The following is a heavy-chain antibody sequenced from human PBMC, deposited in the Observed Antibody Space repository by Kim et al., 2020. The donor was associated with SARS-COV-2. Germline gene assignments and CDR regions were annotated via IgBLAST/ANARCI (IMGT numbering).Heavy chain of an antibody. D-gene: IGHD1-26*01. V-gene: IGHV3-49*03. J-gene: IGHJ4*02. CDR1: GFTFGDYA. CDR2: IRSKAYGGTT. CDR3: TRDLFTEWELLIGDDY. Sequence: GGSLGLSCTASGFTFGDYAMSWFRQAPGKGLEWVGFIRSKAYGGTTEYAASVKGRFTISRDDSKSIAYLQMNSLKTEDTAVYYCTRDLFTEWELLIGDDYWGQGTLVTVSS.